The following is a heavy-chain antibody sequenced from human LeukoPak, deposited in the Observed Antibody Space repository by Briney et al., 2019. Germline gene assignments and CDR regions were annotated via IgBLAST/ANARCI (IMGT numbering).Heavy chain of an antibody. CDR2: IDSDGSIT. V-gene: IGHV3-74*01. CDR3: SRGDCTSTTCHNWFDP. CDR1: GFTFSRYW. Sequence: GGSLRLSCAASGFTFSRYWMHWVRQAPGTGLVWVSRIDSDGSITDYVDSVKGRFTISRDNAKNTLYLQMNSLRADDTAVYYCSRGDCTSTTCHNWFDPWGQGTLVTVSS. J-gene: IGHJ5*02. D-gene: IGHD2-2*01.